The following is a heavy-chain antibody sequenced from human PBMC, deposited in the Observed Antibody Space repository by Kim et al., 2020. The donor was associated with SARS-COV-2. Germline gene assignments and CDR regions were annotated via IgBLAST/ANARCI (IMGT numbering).Heavy chain of an antibody. V-gene: IGHV3-11*06. Sequence: VKGRFTIARDNAKNSLYLQMNSLRAEDTAVYYCARDVGSYYDFWSGYFTYWGQGTLVTVSS. J-gene: IGHJ4*02. CDR3: ARDVGSYYDFWSGYFTY. D-gene: IGHD3-3*01.